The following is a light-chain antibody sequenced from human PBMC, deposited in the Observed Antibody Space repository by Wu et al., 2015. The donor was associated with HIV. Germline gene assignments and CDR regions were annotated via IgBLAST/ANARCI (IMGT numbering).Light chain of an antibody. Sequence: DIQMTQSPSTLSASVGDKITITCRASDSIDTWLAWYQQKPGKAPKLLIYQSSSLENGIPSRFSGSGSGTDFTLTISSLQPDDLATYYCQQYNAYPWTFGRGPRLTSN. CDR1: DSIDTW. J-gene: IGKJ1*01. V-gene: IGKV1-5*03. CDR2: QSS. CDR3: QQYNAYPWT.